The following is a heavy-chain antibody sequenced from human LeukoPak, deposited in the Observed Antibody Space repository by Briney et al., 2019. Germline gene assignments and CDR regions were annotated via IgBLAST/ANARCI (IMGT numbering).Heavy chain of an antibody. CDR3: ASRYYDFWSGYGDSYGMDV. CDR2: MNPNSGNT. CDR1: GYTLTSYD. J-gene: IGHJ6*02. V-gene: IGHV1-8*01. Sequence: GASVKVSCKASGYTLTSYDINWVRQATGQGLEWMGWMNPNSGNTGYAQKFQGRVTMTRNTSISTAYMELSSLRSEDTAVYYCASRYYDFWSGYGDSYGMDVWGQGTTVTVSS. D-gene: IGHD3-3*01.